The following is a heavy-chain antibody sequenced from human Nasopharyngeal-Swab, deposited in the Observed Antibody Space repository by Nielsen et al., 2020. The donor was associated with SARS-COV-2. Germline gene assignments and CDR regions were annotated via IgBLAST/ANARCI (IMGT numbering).Heavy chain of an antibody. CDR3: ARDRNWARRDWYFDL. Sequence: ESLKISCAASGFTFSSYSMNWVRQAPGKGLEWVSSISSSSSYIYYADSVKGRFTISRDNSKNTVYLQMNSLRAEDTAVYHCARDRNWARRDWYFDLWGRGALVTVSS. D-gene: IGHD7-27*01. J-gene: IGHJ2*01. CDR1: GFTFSSYS. V-gene: IGHV3-21*01. CDR2: ISSSSSYI.